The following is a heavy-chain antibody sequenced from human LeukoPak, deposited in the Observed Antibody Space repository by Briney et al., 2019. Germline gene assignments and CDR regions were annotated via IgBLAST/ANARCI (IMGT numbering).Heavy chain of an antibody. CDR1: GFTFSSYW. CDR2: INTDGSST. D-gene: IGHD6-6*01. V-gene: IGHV3-74*01. Sequence: GGSLTLSCAASGFTFSSYWMHWVRQAPGKGLVWVSRINTDGSSTTYADSVKGRFTISRDNAKNTLYLQMNSLSAEDTAVYYCARGYSSSYRIDYWGQGTLVTVSS. CDR3: ARGYSSSYRIDY. J-gene: IGHJ4*02.